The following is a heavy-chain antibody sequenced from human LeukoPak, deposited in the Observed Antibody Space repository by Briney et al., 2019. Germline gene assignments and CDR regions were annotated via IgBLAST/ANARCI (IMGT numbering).Heavy chain of an antibody. CDR3: ARDDIAAAPYPFDY. J-gene: IGHJ4*02. Sequence: ASVKVSCKASGYTFTSYGISWVRQAPGQGLEWMGWISAHNGNTNYAQKLQGRVTMTTDTSTSTAYMELRSLRSDDTAVYYCARDDIAAAPYPFDYWGQGTLVTVSS. V-gene: IGHV1-18*04. CDR2: ISAHNGNT. D-gene: IGHD6-13*01. CDR1: GYTFTSYG.